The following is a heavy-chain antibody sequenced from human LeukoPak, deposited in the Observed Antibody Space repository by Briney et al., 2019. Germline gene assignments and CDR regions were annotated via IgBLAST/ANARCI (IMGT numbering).Heavy chain of an antibody. Sequence: PSETPSLTCAVYGGSFSGYYWSWIRQPPGKGLEWIGEINHSGSTNYNPSLKSRVTISVDTSKNQFSLKLSSVTAADTAVYYCARLIGPFDDSSGFDYWGQGTLVTVSS. CDR1: GGSFSGYY. D-gene: IGHD3-22*01. V-gene: IGHV4-34*01. CDR2: INHSGST. CDR3: ARLIGPFDDSSGFDY. J-gene: IGHJ4*02.